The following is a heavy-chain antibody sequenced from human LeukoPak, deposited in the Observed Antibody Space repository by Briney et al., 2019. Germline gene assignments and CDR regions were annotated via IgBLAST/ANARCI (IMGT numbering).Heavy chain of an antibody. Sequence: GGSLRLSREVFGFTFSTYAMSWVRQAPGKGLEWVSGIRASDDTTYYVNSVRGRFTVSRDNSKNTLYLQMNSLRVEDTAVYYCRFYTSGSDYWGQGTLVTVSS. CDR1: GFTFSTYA. CDR2: IRASDDTT. CDR3: RFYTSGSDY. V-gene: IGHV3-23*01. J-gene: IGHJ4*02. D-gene: IGHD3-22*01.